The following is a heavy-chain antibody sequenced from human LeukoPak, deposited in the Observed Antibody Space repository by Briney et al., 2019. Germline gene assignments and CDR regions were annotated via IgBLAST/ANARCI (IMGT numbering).Heavy chain of an antibody. CDR3: AREGTAGTNLNWFDP. J-gene: IGHJ5*02. CDR2: ISYSGST. Sequence: SETLSLTCTVSGGSISSYYWSWIRQPPGKGLEWIGYISYSGSTNFNPSLKSRVTIPVDTSKNQSSLKLSSVTAADTAVYYCAREGTAGTNLNWFDPWGQGTLVTVSS. V-gene: IGHV4-59*01. D-gene: IGHD1-1*01. CDR1: GGSISSYY.